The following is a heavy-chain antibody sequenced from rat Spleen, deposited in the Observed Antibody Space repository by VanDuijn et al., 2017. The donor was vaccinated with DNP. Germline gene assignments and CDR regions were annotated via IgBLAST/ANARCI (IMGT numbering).Heavy chain of an antibody. CDR1: GFTFSYYG. Sequence: EVQLVESGGGVVQPGRSLKLSCAASGFTFSYYGMAWVRQPPKKGLEWVASISATGGSTSYRDSVKGRFTISRDNARSTLYLQMDSLRSEDTATYYCTTDFERGYWGQGVMVTVSS. D-gene: IGHD1-11*01. CDR3: TTDFERGY. CDR2: ISATGGST. V-gene: IGHV5-19*01. J-gene: IGHJ2*01.